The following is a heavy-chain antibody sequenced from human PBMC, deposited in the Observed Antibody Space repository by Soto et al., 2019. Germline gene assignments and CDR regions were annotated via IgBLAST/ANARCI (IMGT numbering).Heavy chain of an antibody. J-gene: IGHJ6*02. Sequence: HGESLKISCKGSGYSFTSYWISWVRQMPGKGLEWMGRIDPSDSYTNYSPSFQGHVTISADKSISTAYLQWSSLKASDTAMYYCARNHDFKAYYGMDVWGQGTTVTVSS. CDR1: GYSFTSYW. V-gene: IGHV5-10-1*01. CDR2: IDPSDSYT. D-gene: IGHD2-21*02. CDR3: ARNHDFKAYYGMDV.